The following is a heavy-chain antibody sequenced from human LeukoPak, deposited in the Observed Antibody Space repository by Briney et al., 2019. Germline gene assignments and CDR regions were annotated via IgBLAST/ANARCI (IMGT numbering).Heavy chain of an antibody. CDR1: GFTVSSNY. J-gene: IGHJ6*02. V-gene: IGHV3-66*01. Sequence: GGSLRLSCAASGFTVSSNYMSWVRQAPGKGLEWVSVIYSGGSTYYADSVKGRFTISRDNSKNTLYLQMNSLRAEDTAVYYCARDRIVGTQPLYYYYGMDVWGRGTTVTVSS. CDR3: ARDRIVGTQPLYYYYGMDV. D-gene: IGHD1-26*01. CDR2: IYSGGST.